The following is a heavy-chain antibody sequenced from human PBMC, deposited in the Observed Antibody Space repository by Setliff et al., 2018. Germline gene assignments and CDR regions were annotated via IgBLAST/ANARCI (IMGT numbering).Heavy chain of an antibody. V-gene: IGHV3-30-3*01. Sequence: GGSLRLSCAASGFTFSSYAMHWVRQAPGKGLEWVAVISYDGSNKYYADSVKGRFTTSRDNSKNTLYLQMNSLRAEDTAVYYCARGFGVVDDAFDIWGHGTMVTVSS. CDR3: ARGFGVVDDAFDI. D-gene: IGHD2-15*01. CDR2: ISYDGSNK. CDR1: GFTFSSYA. J-gene: IGHJ3*02.